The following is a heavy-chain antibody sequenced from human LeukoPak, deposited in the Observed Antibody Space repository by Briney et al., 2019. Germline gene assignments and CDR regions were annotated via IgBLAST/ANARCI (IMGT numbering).Heavy chain of an antibody. Sequence: PSETMSLTCTVSGGSISSYNWSWIRQPPGKGLEWIGYIYCSGSTNYNPSLKSRVTISVDTSKNQFSLKLSSVTAADTAVYYCAVEGLTTPGPWYFDLWGRGTLVTVSS. J-gene: IGHJ2*01. CDR2: IYCSGST. D-gene: IGHD4-11*01. V-gene: IGHV4-59*12. CDR1: GGSISSYN. CDR3: AVEGLTTPGPWYFDL.